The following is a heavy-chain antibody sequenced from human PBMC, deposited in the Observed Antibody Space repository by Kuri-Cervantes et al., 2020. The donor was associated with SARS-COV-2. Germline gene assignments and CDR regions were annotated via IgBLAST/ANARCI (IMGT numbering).Heavy chain of an antibody. V-gene: IGHV1-18*01. D-gene: IGHD3-22*01. Sequence: ASVKVSCKASGYTFTSYGISWVRQAPGQGLEWMGWISVYNGNTNYAQKLQGRVTMTTDTSTSTAYMELRSLRSDDTAVYYCAREGGRNYYDSSGPDYYYYGMDVWGQGTAVTGSS. CDR3: AREGGRNYYDSSGPDYYYYGMDV. J-gene: IGHJ6*01. CDR2: ISVYNGNT. CDR1: GYTFTSYG.